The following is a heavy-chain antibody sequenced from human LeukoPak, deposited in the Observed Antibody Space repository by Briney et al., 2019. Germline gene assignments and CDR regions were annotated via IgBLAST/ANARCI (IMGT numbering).Heavy chain of an antibody. CDR2: FDPEDGET. D-gene: IGHD1-14*01. J-gene: IGHJ3*02. CDR3: TRGHGTNYAKHACDI. V-gene: IGHV1-24*01. CDR1: GYALTELS. Sequence: GASVKVSCKVSGYALTELSMHWVRQAPGKGLEWMGGFDPEDGETIYAQKFQGRVTMTEDTSTDTAYMELSSLRSDGTAVYYCTRGHGTNYAKHACDIWGQGTTVTVSS.